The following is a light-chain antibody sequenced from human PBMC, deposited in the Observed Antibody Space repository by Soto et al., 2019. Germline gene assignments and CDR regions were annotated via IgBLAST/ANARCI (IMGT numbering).Light chain of an antibody. Sequence: EIVLTQSPGTLSLSPGDRATLSCRASQSVSSNYLAWYQQKPGQAPRLLIYVASIRATGIPDRFSGSGSGADVTLTIRRREPEDFAVYYCQQYGSSPRTCGQGTKVEIK. V-gene: IGKV3-20*01. CDR1: QSVSSNY. CDR2: VAS. J-gene: IGKJ1*01. CDR3: QQYGSSPRT.